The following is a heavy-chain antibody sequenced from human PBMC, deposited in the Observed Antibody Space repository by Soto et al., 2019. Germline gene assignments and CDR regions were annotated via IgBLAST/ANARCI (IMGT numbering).Heavy chain of an antibody. CDR2: ISGSGVIK. V-gene: IGHV3-23*01. D-gene: IGHD3-10*01. CDR1: GFTFSKYA. J-gene: IGHJ5*02. Sequence: EVQLLQSGGGWVQPGGSLRLSCAASGFTFSKYAMAWVRQAPGKGLEWVSSISGSGVIKYHADSVQGRFTISRDNSNNTLSVQMNSLRVEDTAIYYCAKDLTSMVRVVLPSPWGQGILVTVSS. CDR3: AKDLTSMVRVVLPSP.